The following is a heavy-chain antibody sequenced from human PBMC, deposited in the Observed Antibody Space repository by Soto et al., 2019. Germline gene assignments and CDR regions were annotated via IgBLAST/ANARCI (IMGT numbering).Heavy chain of an antibody. J-gene: IGHJ4*02. V-gene: IGHV4-61*01. CDR3: ARGCDAGY. CDR1: GGSVSNGNYY. Sequence: QVQLQESGPGLVKTSETLSVTCTVSGGSVSNGNYYWSWIRQPPGKGLEWIGYIHTTGSTNYNPSLKSRVTIYADWPRYQFSLKVNSVTAADTAFYYCARGCDAGYWGQGTLVIVSS. CDR2: IHTTGST. D-gene: IGHD2-2*01.